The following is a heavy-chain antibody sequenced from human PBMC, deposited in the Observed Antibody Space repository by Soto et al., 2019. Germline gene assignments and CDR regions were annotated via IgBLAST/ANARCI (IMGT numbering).Heavy chain of an antibody. Sequence: PGGSLRLSCTASGFTFGDYAMSWFRQAPGKGLEWVGFIRSKAYGGTTEYAASVKGRFTISRDDSKSIAYLQMNSLKTEDTAVYYCTRDSRVMGYCSSTSCYGIDYWGQRTLVTVSS. CDR1: GFTFGDYA. CDR3: TRDSRVMGYCSSTSCYGIDY. J-gene: IGHJ4*02. V-gene: IGHV3-49*03. D-gene: IGHD2-2*01. CDR2: IRSKAYGGTT.